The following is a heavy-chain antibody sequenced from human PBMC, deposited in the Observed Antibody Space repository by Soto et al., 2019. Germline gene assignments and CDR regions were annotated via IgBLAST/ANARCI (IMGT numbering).Heavy chain of an antibody. CDR3: ARDLGSSASVSYPDF. D-gene: IGHD3-10*01. CDR1: GFTFSSYS. Sequence: PGGSLRLSCAASGFTFSSYSMNWVRQAPGKGLEWVSSISSSSSYIYYADSVKGRFTISRDNAKNSLYLQMNSLRAEDTAVYFCARDLGSSASVSYPDFWGQGTLVTVSS. CDR2: ISSSSSYI. J-gene: IGHJ4*02. V-gene: IGHV3-21*01.